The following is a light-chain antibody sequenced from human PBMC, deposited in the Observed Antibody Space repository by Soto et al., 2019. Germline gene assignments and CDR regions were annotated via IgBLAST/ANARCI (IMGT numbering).Light chain of an antibody. J-gene: IGLJ1*01. Sequence: QSALTQPASVSGSPGQSITISCTGTSSDVGGYDYVSWYQLHPGKAPKLMVFEVSNRPSGVSYRFSGSKSGTTASLTISGVEAEEEADYFCSSYSISTADLFGTGTKLTVL. CDR2: EVS. CDR1: SSDVGGYDY. CDR3: SSYSISTADL. V-gene: IGLV2-14*01.